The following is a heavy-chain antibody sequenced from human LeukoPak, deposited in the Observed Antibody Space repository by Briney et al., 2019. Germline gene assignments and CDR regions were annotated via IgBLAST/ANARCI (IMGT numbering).Heavy chain of an antibody. V-gene: IGHV4-39*01. J-gene: IGHJ5*02. CDR1: GGSISSSSYY. CDR3: ARHRNLVGATDP. D-gene: IGHD1-26*01. Sequence: SETLSLTCTVSGGSISSSSYYWGWIRQPPGKGLEWIGSIYYSGSTYYNPSLKSRVTISVDTSKNQFSLKLSSVTAADTAVYYCARHRNLVGATDPWGQGTLVTVSS. CDR2: IYYSGST.